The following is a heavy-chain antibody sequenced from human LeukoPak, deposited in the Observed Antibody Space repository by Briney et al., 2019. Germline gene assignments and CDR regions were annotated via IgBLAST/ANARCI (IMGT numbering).Heavy chain of an antibody. J-gene: IGHJ3*01. CDR3: ARDADYGGSPDAFDV. Sequence: GGSLRLSCAASGFTFSSYSMNWVRQAPGKGLEWVSSISSSSSYIYYADSVKGRFTISRDNAKNSLYLQMNTLRAEDTAVYYCARDADYGGSPDAFDVWVRGTIVTVSS. CDR2: ISSSSSYI. CDR1: GFTFSSYS. V-gene: IGHV3-21*04. D-gene: IGHD4-23*01.